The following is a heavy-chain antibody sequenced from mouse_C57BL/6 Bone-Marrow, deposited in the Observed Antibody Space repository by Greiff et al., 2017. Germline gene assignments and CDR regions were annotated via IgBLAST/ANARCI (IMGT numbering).Heavy chain of an antibody. CDR2: IYPGSGST. CDR1: GYTFTSYW. CDR3: ARWDYYAMDY. Sequence: QVQLKQPGAELVKPGASVKMSCKASGYTFTSYWITWVKQRPGQGLEWIGDIYPGSGSTNYNEKFKSKATLTVDKSSSTAYMQLSSLTSEDSAVYYCARWDYYAMDYWGQGTSVTVSS. V-gene: IGHV1-55*01. J-gene: IGHJ4*01.